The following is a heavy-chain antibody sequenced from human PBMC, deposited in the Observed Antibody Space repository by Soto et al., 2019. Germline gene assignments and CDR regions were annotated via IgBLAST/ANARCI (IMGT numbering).Heavy chain of an antibody. CDR1: GGTFSSFA. D-gene: IGHD3-22*01. J-gene: IGHJ4*02. CDR3: VGYYDNTRGYDDDY. Sequence: QVQLVQSGAEVKKPGSSVKVSCKASGGTFSSFAISWVRQAPGQGLEWMARIIPIFDTANYAQKFQGRVTITADESTSTAYMALSSLRSEDTAVYYCVGYYDNTRGYDDDYWGQGTVVTVSS. CDR2: IIPIFDTA. V-gene: IGHV1-69*18.